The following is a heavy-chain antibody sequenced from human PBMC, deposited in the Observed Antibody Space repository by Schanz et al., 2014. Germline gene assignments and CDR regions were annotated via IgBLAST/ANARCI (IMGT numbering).Heavy chain of an antibody. V-gene: IGHV3-66*01. J-gene: IGHJ4*02. CDR1: GFTVSSDH. Sequence: EVQLVESGGGFVQPGGSLGLSCVVSGFTVSSDHMSWVRQAPGKGLEWVSTIYASGATYYADSVKRRFTISRDISKNTLHLQVTSLRAEDTAIYYCARDGNYYGSRNYYKTPYYFAYWGQGTLVTVSS. CDR2: IYASGAT. D-gene: IGHD3-10*01. CDR3: ARDGNYYGSRNYYKTPYYFAY.